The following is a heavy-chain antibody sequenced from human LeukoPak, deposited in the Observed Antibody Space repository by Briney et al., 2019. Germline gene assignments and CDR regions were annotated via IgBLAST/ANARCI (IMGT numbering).Heavy chain of an antibody. V-gene: IGHV4-59*01. CDR1: GGSISSYY. Sequence: PSETLSLTCTVSGGSISSYYWSWIRQPPGKGQEWIGYIYYSGSTNYNPSLKSRVTISVDTSKNQFSLKLSSVTAADTAVYYCARSDSSGWYGYYFDYWGQGTLVTVSS. D-gene: IGHD6-19*01. J-gene: IGHJ4*02. CDR3: ARSDSSGWYGYYFDY. CDR2: IYYSGST.